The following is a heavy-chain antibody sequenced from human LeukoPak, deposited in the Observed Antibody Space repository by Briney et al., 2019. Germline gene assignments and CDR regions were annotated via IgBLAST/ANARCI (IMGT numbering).Heavy chain of an antibody. CDR3: TAQRWLQLGLIDY. J-gene: IGHJ4*02. CDR2: IKSKTDGGTT. CDR1: GFTFSNAW. V-gene: IGHV3-15*01. D-gene: IGHD5-24*01. Sequence: PGGSLRLSCAASGFTFSNAWMGWVRQAPGKGLEWVGRIKSKTDGGTTDYAAPVKGRFTISRDDSKNTLYLQMNSLKTEDTAVYYCTAQRWLQLGLIDYWGQGTLVTVSS.